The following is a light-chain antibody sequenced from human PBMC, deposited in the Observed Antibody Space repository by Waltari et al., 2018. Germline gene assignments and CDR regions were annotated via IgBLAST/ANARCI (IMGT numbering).Light chain of an antibody. V-gene: IGKV3-15*01. Sequence: EIVMTQSPATLSVSPGERATLSCRSSQSVSSNLAWYQKKPGQAPRRLIYGASTRATGIPARFSGSGSGTEFTLTISSLQSEDFAVYYCQQYNNWPWTFGQGTKVEIK. CDR3: QQYNNWPWT. CDR1: QSVSSN. CDR2: GAS. J-gene: IGKJ1*01.